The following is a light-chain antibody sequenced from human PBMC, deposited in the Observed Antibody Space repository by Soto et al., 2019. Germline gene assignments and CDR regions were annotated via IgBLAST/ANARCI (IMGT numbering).Light chain of an antibody. Sequence: DIQLTQSPSTLSASVGDRVTITCRASQNIGTWLAWYQHRPGEGPKLLIHDASTLESGVPSRFSGGGSATEFSLPINSLESGDSGTYHCQQYATYSPSTFGQGTTVEIK. J-gene: IGKJ1*01. V-gene: IGKV1-5*01. CDR2: DAS. CDR3: QQYATYSPST. CDR1: QNIGTW.